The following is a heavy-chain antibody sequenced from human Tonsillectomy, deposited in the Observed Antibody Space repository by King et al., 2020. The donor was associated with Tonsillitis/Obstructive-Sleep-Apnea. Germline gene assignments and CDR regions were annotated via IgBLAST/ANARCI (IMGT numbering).Heavy chain of an antibody. CDR3: ARDPGV. CDR2: INQDGSEK. CDR1: EFTFSGYW. J-gene: IGHJ6*04. V-gene: IGHV3-7*01. Sequence: VQLVESGGGLVQPGGSLRLSCVASEFTFSGYWMSWVRQAPGKGLEWVANINQDGSEKYYVDSLMGRLTISRDNAGYSLYLQMNSLRAEDTAVYFCARDPGVWGKGTTVTVSS.